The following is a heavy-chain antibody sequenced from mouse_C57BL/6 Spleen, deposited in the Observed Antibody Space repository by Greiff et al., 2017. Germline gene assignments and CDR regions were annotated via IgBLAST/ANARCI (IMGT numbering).Heavy chain of an antibody. D-gene: IGHD2-2*01. CDR3: TRDRGGYYGYFAV. J-gene: IGHJ1*01. V-gene: IGHV5-9-1*02. Sequence: EVMLVESGGGLVKPGGSLKLSCAASGFTFSSYAMSWVRQTPEKRLEWVAYISSGGDYIYYADTVKGRFTISRDNARNTLYLQMSSLTSEDTALYFCTRDRGGYYGYFAVWGPGTTVTVSS. CDR1: GFTFSSYA. CDR2: ISSGGDYI.